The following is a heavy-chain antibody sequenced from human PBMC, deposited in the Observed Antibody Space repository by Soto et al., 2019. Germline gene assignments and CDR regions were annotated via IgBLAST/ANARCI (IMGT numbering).Heavy chain of an antibody. V-gene: IGHV3-74*01. D-gene: IGHD3-9*01. Sequence: PGGSLRLSCAASGFTFSSYWMHWVRQAPGKGLVWVSRINSDGSSTSYADSVKGRFTISRDNAKNTLYPQMNSLRAEDTAVYYCARTYFDLYYYYGMDVWGQGTTVTVSS. CDR2: INSDGSST. CDR3: ARTYFDLYYYYGMDV. CDR1: GFTFSSYW. J-gene: IGHJ6*02.